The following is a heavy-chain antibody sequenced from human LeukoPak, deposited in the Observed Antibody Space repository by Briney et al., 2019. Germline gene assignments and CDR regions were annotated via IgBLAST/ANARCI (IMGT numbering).Heavy chain of an antibody. J-gene: IGHJ4*02. CDR3: ASTPAGGYCYGYGY. Sequence: PGGSLRLSCAASGFTVSSNYMSWVRQAPGKGLEWVSVIYSGGSTYYADSVKGRFTISRDNSKNTLYLQMNSLRAEDTAVYYCASTPAGGYCYGYGYWGQGTLVTVSS. V-gene: IGHV3-53*01. CDR2: IYSGGST. CDR1: GFTVSSNY. D-gene: IGHD5-18*01.